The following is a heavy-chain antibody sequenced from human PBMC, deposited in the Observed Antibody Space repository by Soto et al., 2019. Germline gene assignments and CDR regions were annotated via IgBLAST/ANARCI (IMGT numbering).Heavy chain of an antibody. V-gene: IGHV3-23*01. Sequence: GGSLRLSCAASGFTFSSYAMSWVRQAPGKGLEWVSAISGSGGSTYYADSVKGRFTISRDNSKNTLYLQMNSLRAEDTAVYYCARATELSSIWSGYRGWFDPWGQGTLVTVSS. CDR3: ARATELSSIWSGYRGWFDP. D-gene: IGHD3-3*01. CDR1: GFTFSSYA. CDR2: ISGSGGST. J-gene: IGHJ5*02.